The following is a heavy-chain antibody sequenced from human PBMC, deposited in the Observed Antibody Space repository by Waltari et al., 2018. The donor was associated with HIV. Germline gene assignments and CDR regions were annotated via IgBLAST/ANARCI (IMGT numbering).Heavy chain of an antibody. D-gene: IGHD3-3*01. CDR3: ARGIYGDISGDMDV. CDR1: GGLIGSYY. Sequence: QVQLQESGPGLVKPAEDLSLTCTVSGGLIGSYYWSWIRQPPGKGLEWIVYMYYSGSTNYNPSLKSRVTISVDTSKNQFSLKLSSVTAADTAVYYCARGIYGDISGDMDVWGQGTTVTVSS. J-gene: IGHJ6*02. CDR2: MYYSGST. V-gene: IGHV4-59*01.